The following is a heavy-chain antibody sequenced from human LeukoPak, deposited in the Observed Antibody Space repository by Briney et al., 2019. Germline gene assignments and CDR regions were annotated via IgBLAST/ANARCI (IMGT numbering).Heavy chain of an antibody. Sequence: ASVKVSCKASGYTFTGYYVHWVRQAPGQGLEWMGWINPNSGGTNYAQKFQGRVTMTRDTSISTAYMELSRLRSDDAAVYYCARVRFGAPADPWGQGTLVTVSS. V-gene: IGHV1-2*02. CDR1: GYTFTGYY. D-gene: IGHD3-10*01. J-gene: IGHJ5*02. CDR3: ARVRFGAPADP. CDR2: INPNSGGT.